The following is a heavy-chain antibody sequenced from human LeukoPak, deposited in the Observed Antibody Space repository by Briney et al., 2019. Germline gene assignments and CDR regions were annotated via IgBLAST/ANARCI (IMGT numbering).Heavy chain of an antibody. Sequence: GGSLRLSCAASGFTFSDFYMSWVRQAPGKGLEWVANIKQDGSEKYYVASVKGRFTISRDNAKNSLYLQMNSLRAEDTAVYYCARALAAAGYYFDYWGQGTLVTVSS. D-gene: IGHD6-13*01. CDR3: ARALAAAGYYFDY. CDR1: GFTFSDFY. CDR2: IKQDGSEK. J-gene: IGHJ4*02. V-gene: IGHV3-7*01.